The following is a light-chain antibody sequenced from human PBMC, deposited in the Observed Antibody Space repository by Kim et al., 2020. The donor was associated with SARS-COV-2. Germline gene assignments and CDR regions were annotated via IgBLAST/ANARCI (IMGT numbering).Light chain of an antibody. Sequence: EIVLTQSPATLSLSPGERATLSCRASQSVSSYLAWYQQKPGQAPRLLIYDASNRATGIPARFSGSGSGTDFTLTISSLEPEDFAVYYCQPRSNWPLTFGGGTKVDIK. J-gene: IGKJ4*01. CDR2: DAS. CDR1: QSVSSY. V-gene: IGKV3-11*01. CDR3: QPRSNWPLT.